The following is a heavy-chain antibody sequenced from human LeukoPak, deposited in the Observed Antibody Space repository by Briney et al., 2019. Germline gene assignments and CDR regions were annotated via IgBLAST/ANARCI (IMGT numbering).Heavy chain of an antibody. J-gene: IGHJ4*02. CDR3: VKDANSGNFRHFDY. CDR1: GFTFDDYG. CDR2: ISWNSGSI. D-gene: IGHD1-26*01. Sequence: GGSLRLSCAASGFTFDDYGMHWVRQPPGKGLEWVSGISWNSGSIGYADSVKGRFTISRDNAKNSLYLQMNSLRVEDTAFYYCVKDANSGNFRHFDYWGQGTMVTVSS. V-gene: IGHV3-9*01.